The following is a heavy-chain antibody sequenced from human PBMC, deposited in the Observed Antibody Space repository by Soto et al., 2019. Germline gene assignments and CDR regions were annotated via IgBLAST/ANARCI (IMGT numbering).Heavy chain of an antibody. CDR1: GGSISSSSYY. V-gene: IGHV4-39*01. J-gene: IGHJ4*02. Sequence: PSETLSLTCTVSGGSISSSSYYWGWIRQPPGKGLEWIGSIYYSGSTYYNPSLKSRVTISVDTSKNQFSLKLSSVTAADTAVYYCATGPSGDKVDSWGQGILVTVSS. CDR3: ATGPSGDKVDS. D-gene: IGHD7-27*01. CDR2: IYYSGST.